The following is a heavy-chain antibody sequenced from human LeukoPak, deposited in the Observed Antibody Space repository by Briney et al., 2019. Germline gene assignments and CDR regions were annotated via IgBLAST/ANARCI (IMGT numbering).Heavy chain of an antibody. Sequence: SETLSLTCTVSGGSISSGGYYWSWIRQHPGKGLEWIGYIYYSGSTYYNPSLKSRVTISVDTSKNQFSLKLSSVTAADTAVYYCARLGLQYYNWFDHWGQGTLVTVSS. J-gene: IGHJ5*02. D-gene: IGHD4-11*01. CDR1: GGSISSGGYY. V-gene: IGHV4-31*03. CDR3: ARLGLQYYNWFDH. CDR2: IYYSGST.